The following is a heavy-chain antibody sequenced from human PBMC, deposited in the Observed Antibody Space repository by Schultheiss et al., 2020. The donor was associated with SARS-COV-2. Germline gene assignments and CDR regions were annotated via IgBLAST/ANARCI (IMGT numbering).Heavy chain of an antibody. CDR1: GFTFSSYW. Sequence: GGSLRLSCAASGFTFSSYWMHWVRQAPGKGLEWVSAISGSGGSTYYADSVKGRFTISRDNSKNTLYLQMNSLRAEDTAVYYCASNPTPHYYDSSIAYAEYFQHWGQGTLVTVSS. CDR2: ISGSGGST. V-gene: IGHV3-23*01. CDR3: ASNPTPHYYDSSIAYAEYFQH. D-gene: IGHD3-22*01. J-gene: IGHJ1*01.